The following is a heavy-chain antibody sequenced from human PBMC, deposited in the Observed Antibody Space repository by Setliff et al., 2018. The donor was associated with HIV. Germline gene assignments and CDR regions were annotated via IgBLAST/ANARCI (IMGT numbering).Heavy chain of an antibody. CDR3: ARVGYHGSGRYSFDY. Sequence: SETLSLTCTVSGGSISSGSYYWSWIRQPAGKGLEWIGHIHTSGSTKYNPSLKSRVTISTDTSKNQFSLNLSSVTAAATAVYYCARVGYHGSGRYSFDYWGQGTLVTVSS. J-gene: IGHJ4*02. V-gene: IGHV4-61*09. D-gene: IGHD3-10*01. CDR2: IHTSGST. CDR1: GGSISSGSYY.